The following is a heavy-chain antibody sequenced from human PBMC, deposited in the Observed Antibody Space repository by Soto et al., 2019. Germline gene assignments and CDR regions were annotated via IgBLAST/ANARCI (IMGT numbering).Heavy chain of an antibody. CDR2: IYYSGST. Sequence: QVQLQESGPGLVKPSQTLSLTCTVSGGSISSGGYYWSWIRQHPGKGLEWIGYIYYSGSTYYNPSLKSRVTISVDTSKNQFSLKLCSVTAADTAVYYCARGVGSSWYEDYFDYWGQGTLVTVSS. CDR1: GGSISSGGYY. CDR3: ARGVGSSWYEDYFDY. J-gene: IGHJ4*02. D-gene: IGHD6-13*01. V-gene: IGHV4-31*03.